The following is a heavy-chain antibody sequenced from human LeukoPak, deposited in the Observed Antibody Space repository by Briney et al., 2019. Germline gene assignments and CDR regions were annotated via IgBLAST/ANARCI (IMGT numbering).Heavy chain of an antibody. CDR1: GFTFTSYA. CDR3: ARVSDYGENAFDY. D-gene: IGHD4-17*01. V-gene: IGHV3-23*01. CDR2: ISHSGDRT. J-gene: IGHJ4*02. Sequence: GGSLRLSCVASGFTFTSYAMNWVRQAPGMGLEWVSGISHSGDRTYYADSVKGRFTISRDNSKNTLYLQMNSLRAEDTAVYYCARVSDYGENAFDYWGQGTLVTVSS.